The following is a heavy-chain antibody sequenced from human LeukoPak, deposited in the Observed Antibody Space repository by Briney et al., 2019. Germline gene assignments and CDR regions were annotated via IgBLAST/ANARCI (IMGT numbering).Heavy chain of an antibody. J-gene: IGHJ4*02. Sequence: PSETLSHTCTVSGGSISSYYWSWIRQPPGKGLEWIRYIYYSGSTNYNPSLKSRVTISVDTSKNQFSLKLSSVTAADTAVYYCARVDPDSSSTLEVFDYWGQGTLVTVSS. D-gene: IGHD6-6*01. CDR1: GGSISSYY. CDR2: IYYSGST. V-gene: IGHV4-59*01. CDR3: ARVDPDSSSTLEVFDY.